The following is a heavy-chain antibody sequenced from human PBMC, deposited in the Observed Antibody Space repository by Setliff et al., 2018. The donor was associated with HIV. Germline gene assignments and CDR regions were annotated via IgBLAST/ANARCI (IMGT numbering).Heavy chain of an antibody. V-gene: IGHV4-39*01. J-gene: IGHJ4*02. CDR3: ARVGVRNWNDDGIDY. Sequence: PSETLSLTCNVSGDSISSGTYYWGWVRQAPGKGLEWIGSIFYSGDAHYNPSLKRRVTISVDTSKNQLSLKVRSVTAADTALYYCARVGVRNWNDDGIDYWGQGTLVTSPQ. CDR1: GDSISSGTYY. CDR2: IFYSGDA. D-gene: IGHD1-1*01.